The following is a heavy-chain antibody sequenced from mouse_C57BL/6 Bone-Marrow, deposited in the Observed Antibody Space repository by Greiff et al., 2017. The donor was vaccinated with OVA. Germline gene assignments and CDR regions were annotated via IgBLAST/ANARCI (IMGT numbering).Heavy chain of an antibody. J-gene: IGHJ1*03. D-gene: IGHD1-1*01. CDR2: ILPGSGST. CDR3: AKSQHYYGSSYGYFDV. V-gene: IGHV1-9*01. Sequence: VKLMESGAELMKPGASVKLSCKATGYTFTGYWIEWVKQRPGHGLEWIGEILPGSGSTNYNEKFKGKATFTADTSSNTAYMQLSSLTTEDSAIYYCAKSQHYYGSSYGYFDVWGTGTTVTVSS. CDR1: GYTFTGYW.